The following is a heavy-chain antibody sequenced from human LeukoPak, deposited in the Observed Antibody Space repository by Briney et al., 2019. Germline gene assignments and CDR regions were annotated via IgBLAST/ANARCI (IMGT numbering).Heavy chain of an antibody. J-gene: IGHJ4*02. CDR1: GFTFSSYG. V-gene: IGHV3-23*01. CDR3: ARAWGTTEIDY. Sequence: PGGSLRLSCAASGFTFSSYGMSWVRQAPGKGLEWVSAISGSGGSTYYADSVKGRFTISRDNAKNSLYLQMNSLRAEDTAVYYCARAWGTTEIDYWGQGTLVTVSS. CDR2: ISGSGGST. D-gene: IGHD4-17*01.